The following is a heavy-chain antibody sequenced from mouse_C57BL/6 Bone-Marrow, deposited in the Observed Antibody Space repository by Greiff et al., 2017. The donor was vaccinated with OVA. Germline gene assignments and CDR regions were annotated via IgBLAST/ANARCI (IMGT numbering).Heavy chain of an antibody. CDR1: GYTFTSYW. D-gene: IGHD4-1*01. V-gene: IGHV1-55*01. J-gene: IGHJ3*01. CDR3: ARGGGLGPSWFAY. CDR2: IYPGSGST. Sequence: QVQLQQSGAELVKPGASVKMSCKASGYTFTSYWITWVKQRPGQGLEWIGDIYPGSGSTNYNEKFKSKATLTVDTSSSTAYMQLSSLTSEDSAVYYCARGGGLGPSWFAYWGQGTLVTVSA.